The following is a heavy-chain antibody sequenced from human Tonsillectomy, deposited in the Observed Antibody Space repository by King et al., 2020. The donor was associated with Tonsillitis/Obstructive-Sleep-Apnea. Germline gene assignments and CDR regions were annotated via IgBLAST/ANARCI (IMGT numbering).Heavy chain of an antibody. Sequence: QLVQSGGGVVQPGRSLRLSCAASGFTFSSYGMHWVRQAPGKGLEWVAVIWYDGSNKYYADSVKGRFTISRDNSKNTLYLQMNSLRAEDTAVYYCAREERITIFGVVTTTFDYWGQGTLVTVSS. CDR1: GFTFSSYG. D-gene: IGHD3-3*01. CDR2: IWYDGSNK. V-gene: IGHV3-33*01. J-gene: IGHJ4*02. CDR3: AREERITIFGVVTTTFDY.